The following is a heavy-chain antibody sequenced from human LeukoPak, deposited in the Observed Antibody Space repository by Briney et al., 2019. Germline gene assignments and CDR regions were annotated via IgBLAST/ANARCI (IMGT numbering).Heavy chain of an antibody. D-gene: IGHD3-10*01. V-gene: IGHV4-4*07. CDR2: IYPSGST. CDR3: ARAPYGSGANWFDP. J-gene: IGHJ5*02. CDR1: GGSISTYY. Sequence: SETLSLACTVSGGSISTYYWSWIRQPAGKGLEWIGRIYPSGSTNYNPSLKSRVTMSADTSKNQFSLKLSSVTAADTAVYYCARAPYGSGANWFDPWGQGTLVTVSS.